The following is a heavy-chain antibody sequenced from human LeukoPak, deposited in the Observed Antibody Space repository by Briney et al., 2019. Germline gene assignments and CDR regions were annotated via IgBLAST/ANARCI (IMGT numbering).Heavy chain of an antibody. CDR2: ISGSGYST. CDR3: AKDGVRNYFEY. Sequence: GGSLRLSCAASGFTFSSYAMSWVRQAPGKGLEWVSAISGSGYSTYYADSVKGRFTISSDNSKTTLYLQMNSLRAEDTAVYYCAKDGVRNYFEYWGQGTLVTVSS. J-gene: IGHJ4*02. V-gene: IGHV3-23*01. CDR1: GFTFSSYA. D-gene: IGHD3-16*01.